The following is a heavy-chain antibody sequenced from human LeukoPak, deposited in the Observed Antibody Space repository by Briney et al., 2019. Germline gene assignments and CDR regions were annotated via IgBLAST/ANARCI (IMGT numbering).Heavy chain of an antibody. D-gene: IGHD1-1*01. CDR1: GYTFTGYY. V-gene: IGHV1-2*02. Sequence: ASVKVSCKASGYTFTGYYMHWVRQAPGQGLEWMGWINPNSGGTNYAQKFQGRVTMTRDTSISTAYMELSRLRSDDTAVYYCARTVQLERRMFNWFDPWGQGTLVTVSS. CDR3: ARTVQLERRMFNWFDP. J-gene: IGHJ5*02. CDR2: INPNSGGT.